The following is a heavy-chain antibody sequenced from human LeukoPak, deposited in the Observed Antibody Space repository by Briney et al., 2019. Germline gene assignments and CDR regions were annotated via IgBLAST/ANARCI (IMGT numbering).Heavy chain of an antibody. J-gene: IGHJ3*02. CDR3: ARGFTIFGVVNDGFDI. Sequence: GGSLRLSCAASGFTFSSYWLNWVRQAPGKGLVWVSRIDTDGSSTTYADSVKGRFTISRDNAKNTLYLQMNSLRAEDTAVYYCARGFTIFGVVNDGFDIRGQGTKVTVSS. V-gene: IGHV3-74*01. CDR1: GFTFSSYW. D-gene: IGHD3-3*01. CDR2: IDTDGSST.